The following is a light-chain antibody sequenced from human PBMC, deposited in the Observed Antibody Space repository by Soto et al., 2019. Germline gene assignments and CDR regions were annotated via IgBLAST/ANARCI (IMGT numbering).Light chain of an antibody. CDR2: GVS. J-gene: IGLJ2*01. Sequence: QSALTQPASVSGSPGQSITISCTGIISDVRSYNYVSWYQHHPGQAPKLLVYGVSNRPSGVSNRFSGSKSANTASLTISGLQAEDEADYYCSTYTSTTPLGVFGGGTKLTVL. V-gene: IGLV2-14*01. CDR1: ISDVRSYNY. CDR3: STYTSTTPLGV.